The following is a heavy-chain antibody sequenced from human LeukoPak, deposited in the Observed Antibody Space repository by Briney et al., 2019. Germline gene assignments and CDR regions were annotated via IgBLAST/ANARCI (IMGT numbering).Heavy chain of an antibody. J-gene: IGHJ4*02. CDR3: ARLKGYSSGWYPSYYFDY. CDR1: GGSISSSY. Sequence: SETLSLTCTVSGGSISSSYWSWIRQPPKKGLEWIGYIYYTGSTNYNPSLKSRVTISVDTSKNQFSLKLSSVTAADTAVYYCARLKGYSSGWYPSYYFDYWGQGALVTVSS. D-gene: IGHD6-19*01. V-gene: IGHV4-59*08. CDR2: IYYTGST.